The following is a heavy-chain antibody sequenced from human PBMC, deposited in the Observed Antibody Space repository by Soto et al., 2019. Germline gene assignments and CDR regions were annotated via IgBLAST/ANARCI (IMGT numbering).Heavy chain of an antibody. J-gene: IGHJ4*02. V-gene: IGHV1-18*01. CDR3: ARVTYYYGSGSYYISYFDY. CDR2: ISAYNGNT. Sequence: ASVKVSCKASGYTFTSYGISWVRQAPGQGLEWMGWISAYNGNTNYAQKLQGRVTMTTDTSTSTAYMELRSLRSDDTAVYYCARVTYYYGSGSYYISYFDYWGQGTLVT. D-gene: IGHD3-10*01. CDR1: GYTFTSYG.